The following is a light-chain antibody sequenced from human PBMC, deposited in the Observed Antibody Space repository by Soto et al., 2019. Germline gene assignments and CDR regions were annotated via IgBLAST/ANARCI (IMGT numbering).Light chain of an antibody. V-gene: IGKV1-5*03. Sequence: DIQMTQSPSTLSASVGDRVTITCRASQSISSWLAWYQQKPGRAPKLLIYKASSLESGVPSRFSGSGSGTEFTLTISGLEPEDFAVYYCQQRTNRPPITFGQGTRLEIK. CDR2: KAS. J-gene: IGKJ5*01. CDR3: QQRTNRPPIT. CDR1: QSISSW.